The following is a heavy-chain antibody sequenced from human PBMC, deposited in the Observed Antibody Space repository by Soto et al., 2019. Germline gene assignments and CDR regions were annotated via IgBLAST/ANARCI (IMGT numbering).Heavy chain of an antibody. CDR1: GGAVRGYY. CDR2: INHSGST. V-gene: IGHV4-34*01. D-gene: IGHD3-3*01. J-gene: IGHJ5*02. Sequence: LSLTCGDQGGAVRGYYWGWSGQRPGKGKEWIGEINHSGSTNYNPSLKSRVTISVDTSKNQFSLKLSSVTAADTAVYYCARKSITIFGVVFIRNNWFDPWGQGTLVTVSS. CDR3: ARKSITIFGVVFIRNNWFDP.